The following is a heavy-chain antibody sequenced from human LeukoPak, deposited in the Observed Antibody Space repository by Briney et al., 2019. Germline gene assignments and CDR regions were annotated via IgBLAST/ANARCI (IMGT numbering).Heavy chain of an antibody. CDR1: GFTFSFYS. CDR3: ARDIGGSYSAIDY. D-gene: IGHD1-26*01. CDR2: ISGSGSDI. Sequence: GGSLRLSCAGSGFTFSFYSLDWVRQAPGRGLEWVSFISGSGSDIFYADSVKGRFTISRDNAKNSVSLQMDSLRGDDTAVYYCARDIGGSYSAIDYWGQGTLVTVSS. V-gene: IGHV3-21*05. J-gene: IGHJ4*02.